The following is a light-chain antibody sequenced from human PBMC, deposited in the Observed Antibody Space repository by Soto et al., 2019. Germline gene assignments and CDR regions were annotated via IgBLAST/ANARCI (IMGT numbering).Light chain of an antibody. CDR3: QQRSNWPPIT. CDR2: GAS. CDR1: QSVSRNY. V-gene: IGKV3D-20*02. J-gene: IGKJ5*01. Sequence: EIFLTQSPGSLSLSPGERATLSYRASQSVSRNYLAWYQQKPGQAPRLRSFGASIRATGIPARFSGGGSGTDFTLTIDNLEPEDFAIYYCQQRSNWPPITFGQGTRLEI.